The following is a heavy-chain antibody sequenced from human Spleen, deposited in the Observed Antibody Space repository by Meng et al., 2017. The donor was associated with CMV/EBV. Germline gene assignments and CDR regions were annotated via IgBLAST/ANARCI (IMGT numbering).Heavy chain of an antibody. CDR2: INHSGST. Sequence: SETLSLTCTVSGGSISSSSYYWGWIRQPPGKGLEWIGEINHSGSTNYNPSLKSRVSISIDTSKNQFSLKLSSVTAADTAVYYCARGLFYYDSSGYYPGHWGQGTLVTVSS. V-gene: IGHV4-39*07. CDR3: ARGLFYYDSSGYYPGH. J-gene: IGHJ4*02. D-gene: IGHD3-22*01. CDR1: GGSISSSSYY.